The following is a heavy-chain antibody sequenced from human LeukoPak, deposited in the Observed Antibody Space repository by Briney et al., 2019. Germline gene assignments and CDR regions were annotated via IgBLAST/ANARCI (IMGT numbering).Heavy chain of an antibody. Sequence: GGSLRLSCAASGFPFSNAWMTWVRQAPGKGLEWVGRIEAKSDGGTTDYAAPVKGRFTISRDDSKTALYLQMNSLKIEDTAMYYCTTRPSNSASRWGQGTLVTVSS. CDR1: GFPFSNAW. CDR3: TTRPSNSASR. CDR2: IEAKSDGGTT. J-gene: IGHJ4*02. D-gene: IGHD4-11*01. V-gene: IGHV3-15*04.